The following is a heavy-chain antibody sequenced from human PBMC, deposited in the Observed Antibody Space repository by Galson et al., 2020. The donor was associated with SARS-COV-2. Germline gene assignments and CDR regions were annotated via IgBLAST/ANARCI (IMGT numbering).Heavy chain of an antibody. CDR2: IIPIFGTA. J-gene: IGHJ4*02. CDR3: ARWSTNYGDYVPVY. CDR1: VGTFISYA. V-gene: IGHV1-69*13. Sequence: SVKVSSKASVGTFISYAISWVRQAPEQGLEWMGGIIPIFGTANYAQKFQGRVTLTADESTSTAYMELSSLRSEDTAVYYCARWSTNYGDYVPVYWGKGTLVTVSS. D-gene: IGHD4-17*01.